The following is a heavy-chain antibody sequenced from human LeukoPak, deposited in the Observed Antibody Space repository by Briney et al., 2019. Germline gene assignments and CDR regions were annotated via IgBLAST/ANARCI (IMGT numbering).Heavy chain of an antibody. Sequence: GGSLRLSCAASGFTFSSYAMSWVRQAPGKGLEWVSAISGSGGSTYYADSVKGRFTISRDDANSFLYLQMNSLRPEDTAFYLCVRGQARETTPAGWGSHLDRWGLGTLVTVSS. CDR3: VRGQARETTPAGWGSHLDR. D-gene: IGHD1-7*01. CDR1: GFTFSSYA. V-gene: IGHV3-23*01. CDR2: ISGSGGST. J-gene: IGHJ5*02.